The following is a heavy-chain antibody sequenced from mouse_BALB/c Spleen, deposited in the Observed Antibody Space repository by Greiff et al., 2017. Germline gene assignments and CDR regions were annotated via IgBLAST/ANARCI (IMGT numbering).Heavy chain of an antibody. Sequence: EVKLLESGPGLVKPSQSLSLTCTVTGYSITSDYAWNWIRQFPGNKLEWMGYISYSGSTSYNPSLKSRISITRDTSKNQFFLQLNSVTTEDTATYYCAREGDYRYFDVWGAGTTVTVSS. D-gene: IGHD2-12*01. J-gene: IGHJ1*01. CDR3: AREGDYRYFDV. V-gene: IGHV3-2*02. CDR2: ISYSGST. CDR1: GYSITSDYA.